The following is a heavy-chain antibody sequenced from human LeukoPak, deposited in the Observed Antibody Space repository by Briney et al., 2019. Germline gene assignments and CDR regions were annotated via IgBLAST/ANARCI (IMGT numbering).Heavy chain of an antibody. CDR1: GYSFTGYY. J-gene: IGHJ4*02. D-gene: IGHD5-24*01. Sequence: ASVKVSCKASGYSFTGYYMHWVRQAPGQGLEWMGWINPNSGDTKYAQKFQGRVTMTRDTSISTAYMEPSRLRSDDTAVYYCARERRDYYFDYWGQGTLVTVSS. V-gene: IGHV1-2*02. CDR3: ARERRDYYFDY. CDR2: INPNSGDT.